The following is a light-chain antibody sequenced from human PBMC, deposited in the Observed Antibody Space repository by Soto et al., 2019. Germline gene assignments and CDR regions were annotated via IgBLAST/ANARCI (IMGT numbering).Light chain of an antibody. V-gene: IGKV3-15*01. Sequence: EIVVTQFPATLSVSPGERATLSCRTSQSVSTHLAWFQQRPGQAPRLLIYETSTRATGVPARFTGSGPETEFTLTISSLQSEDFAVYYCQQYHIWYTFGQGTKVDIK. CDR1: QSVSTH. J-gene: IGKJ2*01. CDR2: ETS. CDR3: QQYHIWYT.